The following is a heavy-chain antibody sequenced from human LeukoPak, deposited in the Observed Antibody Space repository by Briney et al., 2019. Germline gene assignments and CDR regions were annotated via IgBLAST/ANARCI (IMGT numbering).Heavy chain of an antibody. D-gene: IGHD5-12*01. J-gene: IGHJ3*02. CDR3: ARGSGYSGYGGINDAFDI. Sequence: ASVKVSCKASGYTFTNFGISWVRQAPGQGLEWMGWISAYNDNTNYAQKLQGRVTMTTDTSTSTAYMELRSLRSDDTAVYYCARGSGYSGYGGINDAFDIWGQGTMVTVSS. CDR2: ISAYNDNT. V-gene: IGHV1-18*01. CDR1: GYTFTNFG.